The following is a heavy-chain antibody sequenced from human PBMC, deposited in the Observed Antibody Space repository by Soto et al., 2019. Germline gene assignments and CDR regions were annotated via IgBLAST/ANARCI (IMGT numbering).Heavy chain of an antibody. CDR2: IVVGSGNT. V-gene: IGHV1-58*01. CDR3: AAFLESSGYRNTFDY. J-gene: IGHJ4*02. D-gene: IGHD3-22*01. Sequence: GTSVKVSCKDSGFTFTSSAVQWVRQARGQRLEWIGWIVVGSGNTNYAQKFQERVTITRDMSTSTAYMELSSLRSEDTAVYYCAAFLESSGYRNTFDYWGQGTLVTVSS. CDR1: GFTFTSSA.